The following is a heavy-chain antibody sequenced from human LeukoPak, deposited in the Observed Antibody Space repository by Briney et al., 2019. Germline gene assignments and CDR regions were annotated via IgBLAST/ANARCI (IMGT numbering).Heavy chain of an antibody. Sequence: GASVKVSCKASGGTFTSYGISWVRQAPGQGLEWMGGIIPIFGTANYAQKFQGRVTITTDESTSTAYMELSSLRSEDTAVYYCASLCSSTSCYKDAEYFQHWGQGTLVTVSS. V-gene: IGHV1-69*05. J-gene: IGHJ1*01. CDR1: GGTFTSYG. CDR3: ASLCSSTSCYKDAEYFQH. CDR2: IIPIFGTA. D-gene: IGHD2-2*02.